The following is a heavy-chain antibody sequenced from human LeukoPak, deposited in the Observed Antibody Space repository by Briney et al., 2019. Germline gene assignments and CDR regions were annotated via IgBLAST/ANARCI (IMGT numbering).Heavy chain of an antibody. J-gene: IGHJ6*02. Sequence: PGGSLRLFCSASGLTFSSYAMSWVRQAPGKGLEWVSTISGSADNTHYADSVKGRFTISRDNSKNTLYLQINGLMADDAAVYYCGGAKFYYYGMDVWGQGTTVTVSS. V-gene: IGHV3-23*01. CDR2: ISGSADNT. D-gene: IGHD1-26*01. CDR3: GGAKFYYYGMDV. CDR1: GLTFSSYA.